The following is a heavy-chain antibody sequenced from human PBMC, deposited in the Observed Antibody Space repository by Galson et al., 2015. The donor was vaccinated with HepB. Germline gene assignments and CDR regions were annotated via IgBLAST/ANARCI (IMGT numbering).Heavy chain of an antibody. CDR2: IRYDGSNK. J-gene: IGHJ4*02. CDR1: GFTFSSSG. V-gene: IGHV3-30*02. CDR3: AKDGVGWGWGNYFDY. Sequence: SLRLSCAASGFTFSSSGMHWVRQAPGKGLEWVAFIRYDGSNKYYADSVKGRFTISRDNSKNTLYLQMNSLRAEDTAVYYCAKDGVGWGWGNYFDYWGQGTLVTVSS. D-gene: IGHD3-16*01.